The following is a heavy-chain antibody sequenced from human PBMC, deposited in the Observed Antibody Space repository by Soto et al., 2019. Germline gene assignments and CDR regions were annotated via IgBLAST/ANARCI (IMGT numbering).Heavy chain of an antibody. CDR1: GGSISSYY. V-gene: IGHV4-4*07. J-gene: IGHJ4*02. CDR3: ARESASYSDYPRFDS. CDR2: LYPSGST. Sequence: QVQLQESGPGLVKPSETLSLTCTVSGGSISSYYWNWIRQPAGKGLEWIGRLYPSGSTNYNPFLKSRVTMSVDTSKNQFSLKLTSLTAADTAVYYCARESASYSDYPRFDSWGQGTLVTVSS. D-gene: IGHD4-17*01.